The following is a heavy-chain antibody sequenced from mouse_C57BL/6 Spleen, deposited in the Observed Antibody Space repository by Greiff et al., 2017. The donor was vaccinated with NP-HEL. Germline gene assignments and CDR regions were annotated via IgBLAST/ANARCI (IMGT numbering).Heavy chain of an antibody. Sequence: DVKLQESGPGLVKPSQSLSLTCSVTGYSITSGYYWNWIRQFPGNKLEWMGYISYDGSNNYNPSLKNRISITRDTSKNQFFLKLNSVTTEDTATYYCASGGRIYYDYDDYAMDYWGQGTSVTVSS. CDR1: GYSITSGYY. J-gene: IGHJ4*01. D-gene: IGHD2-4*01. V-gene: IGHV3-6*01. CDR3: ASGGRIYYDYDDYAMDY. CDR2: ISYDGSN.